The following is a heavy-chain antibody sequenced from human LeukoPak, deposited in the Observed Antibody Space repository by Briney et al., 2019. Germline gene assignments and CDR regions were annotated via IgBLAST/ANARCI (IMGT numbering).Heavy chain of an antibody. CDR1: GFTFSSYG. CDR2: ISYDGSNR. Sequence: SGGSLRLSCAASGFTFSSYGMHWVRQAPGKGLEWGAVISYDGSNRYYADSVKGRFTISRDNSKNTLYLQMNSLRAEDTAVYYCAKEKEWLRGLGAFDIWGQGTMVTVSS. D-gene: IGHD5-12*01. CDR3: AKEKEWLRGLGAFDI. J-gene: IGHJ3*02. V-gene: IGHV3-30*18.